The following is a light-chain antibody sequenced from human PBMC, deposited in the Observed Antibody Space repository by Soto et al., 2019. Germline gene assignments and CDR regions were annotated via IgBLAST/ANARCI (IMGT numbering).Light chain of an antibody. CDR2: GAS. CDR3: HHYGTSPKYT. Sequence: EVVLTQSPGTLSLSPGERATLSCRASQSIGSNYLVWYQQRPGQAPRLLIYGASSRSTGVPDRFSGSGSGTDFTRTISRLEPDDFAVYYCHHYGTSPKYTFGQGTKLEIK. J-gene: IGKJ2*01. CDR1: QSIGSNY. V-gene: IGKV3-20*01.